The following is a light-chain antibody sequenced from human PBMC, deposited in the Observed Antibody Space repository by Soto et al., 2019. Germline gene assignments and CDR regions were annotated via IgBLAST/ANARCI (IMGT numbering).Light chain of an antibody. CDR2: GAS. CDR3: QQYGSSPPIT. V-gene: IGKV3-20*01. Sequence: IVLTQSPGTLSLSPGERATLSCRASQSVSSSYLAWYQKKPGQAPRLLLYGASSRATGIPDRFSGSGSGTDLTLTISRLEPEDVAVYYCQQYGSSPPITFGQGTRLEIK. J-gene: IGKJ5*01. CDR1: QSVSSSY.